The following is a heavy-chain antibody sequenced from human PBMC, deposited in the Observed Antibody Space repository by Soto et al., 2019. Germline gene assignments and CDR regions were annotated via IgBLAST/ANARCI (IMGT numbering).Heavy chain of an antibody. CDR1: GFTFSTYA. V-gene: IGHV3-23*01. CDR3: AKDPGYTYGHGLDV. D-gene: IGHD5-18*01. J-gene: IGHJ6*02. Sequence: EVQLLESGGDLVQPGGSLRLSCAPSGFTFSTYAMNWVRQAPGKGLEWVSGISGNGDKTYYADSVKRRFTISRDNSKKMLYLQMNTLRAEDTAVYYCAKDPGYTYGHGLDVWGQGTTVTVSS. CDR2: ISGNGDKT.